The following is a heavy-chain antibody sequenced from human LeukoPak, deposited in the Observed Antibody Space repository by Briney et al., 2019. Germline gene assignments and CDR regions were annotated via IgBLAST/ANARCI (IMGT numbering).Heavy chain of an antibody. CDR3: ARDNGDNDYYYYYGMDV. D-gene: IGHD2-8*01. Sequence: NPSETLSLTCTVSGGSISSYYWSWIRQPPGKGLEWIGYIYYSGSTNYNPSLKSRVTISVDTSKNQFSLKLSSVTAADTAVYYCARDNGDNDYYYYYGMDVWGQGTTVTVS. V-gene: IGHV4-59*01. J-gene: IGHJ6*02. CDR1: GGSISSYY. CDR2: IYYSGST.